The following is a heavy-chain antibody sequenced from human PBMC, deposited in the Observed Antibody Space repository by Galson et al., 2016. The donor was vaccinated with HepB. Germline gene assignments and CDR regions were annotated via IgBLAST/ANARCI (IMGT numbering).Heavy chain of an antibody. D-gene: IGHD1-1*01. J-gene: IGHJ6*02. V-gene: IGHV3-30*04. CDR1: GFTFSSYT. CDR2: ISCGGRDE. CDR3: ARDDLESNYFYYHGMDV. Sequence: SLRLSCAASGFTFSSYTMHWVRQAPGKGLEWVAAISCGGRDEYYADSVKGRSTISRDNSKNTLYLQMDSLRAEDTAVYYCARDDLESNYFYYHGMDVWGQGTTVTVS.